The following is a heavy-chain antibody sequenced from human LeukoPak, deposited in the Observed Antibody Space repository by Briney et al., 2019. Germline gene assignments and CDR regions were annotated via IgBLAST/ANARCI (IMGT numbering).Heavy chain of an antibody. CDR1: GGSISSYY. J-gene: IGHJ4*02. V-gene: IGHV4-59*01. CDR2: IYYSGST. Sequence: SETLSLTYTVSGGSISSYYWSWIRQPPGKGLEWIGYIYYSGSTNYNPSLKSRVTISVDTSKNQFSLKLSSVTAADTAVYYCARDSGSYYDYWGQGTLVTVSS. CDR3: ARDSGSYYDY. D-gene: IGHD1-26*01.